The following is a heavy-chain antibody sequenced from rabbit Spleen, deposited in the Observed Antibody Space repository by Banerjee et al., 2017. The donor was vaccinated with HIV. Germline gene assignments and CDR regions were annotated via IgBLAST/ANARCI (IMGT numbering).Heavy chain of an antibody. J-gene: IGHJ4*01. CDR2: IVTDNGKT. CDR1: GFDFSIYV. Sequence: QKQLVESGEGLVQPGRSLKLSCKASGFDFSIYVVSWVRQAPGKGLEWNGYIVTDNGKTYYASWAKGRLTISKTSSTTVSLQMTSLTVADTATYFCARSSDSNDRPNLWGPGTLVTVS. V-gene: IGHV1S39*01. CDR3: ARSSDSNDRPNL. D-gene: IGHD1-1*01.